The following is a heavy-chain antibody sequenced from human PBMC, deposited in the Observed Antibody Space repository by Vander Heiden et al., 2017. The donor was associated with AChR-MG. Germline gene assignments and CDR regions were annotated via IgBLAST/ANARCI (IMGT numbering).Heavy chain of an antibody. CDR1: GYTFPDYT. CDR2: INAGRGNT. V-gene: IGHV1-3*01. D-gene: IGHD1-26*01. J-gene: IGHJ4*02. Sequence: QVPLVQSGAEVTKPGASVTVSCKASGYTFPDYTMHWVRQAPGQRLEWMGWINAGRGNTKYSQKFQGRVTITRDTSASTAYMELSSLRSEDTAVYYCAREAYLVGAAHFEYWGQGTLVTVSS. CDR3: AREAYLVGAAHFEY.